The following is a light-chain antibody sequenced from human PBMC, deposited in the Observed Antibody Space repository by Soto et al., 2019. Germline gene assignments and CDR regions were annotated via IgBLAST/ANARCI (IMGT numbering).Light chain of an antibody. CDR3: MQRTHCPYT. V-gene: IGKV2-30*01. CDR1: QSIVDNDGHSY. J-gene: IGKJ2*01. Sequence: VVMTQSPLSLPVTLGNPASVSCSTSQSIVDNDGHSYLSGFKQRPGQSPRRLIYKISNRDSGVPDRFSGSGSDTDLTLKISRVEPEDGAVYYCMQRTHCPYTWGERTELEIK. CDR2: KIS.